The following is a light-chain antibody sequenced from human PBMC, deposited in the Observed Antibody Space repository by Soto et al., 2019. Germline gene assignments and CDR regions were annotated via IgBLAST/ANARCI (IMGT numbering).Light chain of an antibody. CDR1: QSVSSTF. CDR3: QQYGGSPPYT. V-gene: IGKV3-20*01. Sequence: EIVLTQSPATLSLSPGEGATLSCRASQSVSSTFLAWYQHKPGRPPRLLIYGASSRATDIPDRFSGGGSGTDFTLTISRLEPEDCGVYYCQQYGGSPPYTFGQGTRLEIK. J-gene: IGKJ2*01. CDR2: GAS.